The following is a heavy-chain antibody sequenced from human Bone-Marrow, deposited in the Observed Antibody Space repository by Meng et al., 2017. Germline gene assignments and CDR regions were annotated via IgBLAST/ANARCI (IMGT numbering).Heavy chain of an antibody. D-gene: IGHD4-11*01. CDR1: GGSFSDYY. V-gene: IGHV4-34*01. Sequence: QVQLQQWGAVLLKPSATLPLTCVVSGGSFSDYYWSGIRQPPGKGLEWIGEINHSGSTNYNPSLESRATISVDTSQNNLSLKLSSVTAADSAVYYCARGPTTMAHDFDYWGQGTLVTVSS. CDR2: INHSGST. CDR3: ARGPTTMAHDFDY. J-gene: IGHJ4*02.